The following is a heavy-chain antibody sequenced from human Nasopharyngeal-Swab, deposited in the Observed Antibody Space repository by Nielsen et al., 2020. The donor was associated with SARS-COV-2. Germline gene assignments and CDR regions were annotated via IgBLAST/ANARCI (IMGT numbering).Heavy chain of an antibody. CDR2: IYSSGNST. J-gene: IGHJ6*02. V-gene: IGHV3-23*03. Sequence: GGSLTLSCAAAGFTFSNYAMSWVRQAPGKGLEWVSVIYSSGNSTYYADSVKGRFAISRDNSKNTVYLQMNSLRAEDTAVYYCAKGTYSGSPGGMDVWGQGTTVTVSS. D-gene: IGHD6-6*01. CDR3: AKGTYSGSPGGMDV. CDR1: GFTFSNYA.